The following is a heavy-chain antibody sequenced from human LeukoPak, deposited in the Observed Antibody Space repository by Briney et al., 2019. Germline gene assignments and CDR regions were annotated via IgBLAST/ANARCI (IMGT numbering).Heavy chain of an antibody. CDR1: GASISSYY. V-gene: IGHV4-4*07. J-gene: IGHJ5*02. CDR3: ARGNYGSGSSKLNWFDP. Sequence: PSETLSLTCTVSGASISSYYWSWIRQPAGKGVEWIGHIYTGGSTNYNPSLKSRVTMSVDTSKNQFSLRLTSVTAADTAVYYCARGNYGSGSSKLNWFDPWGQGTLVTVSS. D-gene: IGHD3-10*01. CDR2: IYTGGST.